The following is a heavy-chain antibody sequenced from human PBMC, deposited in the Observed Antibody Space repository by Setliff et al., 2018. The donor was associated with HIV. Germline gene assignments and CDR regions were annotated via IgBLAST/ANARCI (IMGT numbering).Heavy chain of an antibody. CDR1: GYTFTTYG. Sequence: ASVKVSCKASGYTFTTYGISWVRQAPGHGLEWMGWISPYIGHTNYAQNFQGRVTMTTDTSTSTAYMELRRLTFDDTAVYYCARDVEHMMDVWGQGTTVTVS. V-gene: IGHV1-18*01. J-gene: IGHJ6*02. CDR2: ISPYIGHT. CDR3: ARDVEHMMDV.